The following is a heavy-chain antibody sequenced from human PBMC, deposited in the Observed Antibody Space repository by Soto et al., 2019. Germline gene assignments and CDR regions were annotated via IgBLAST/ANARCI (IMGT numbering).Heavy chain of an antibody. J-gene: IGHJ5*02. CDR2: ISAYNGNT. CDR1: GYTFTSYG. Sequence: ASVKVSCKASGYTFTSYGISWVRQAPGQGLEWMGWISAYNGNTNYAQKLQGRVTMTTDTSTSTAYMELRSLRPDDTAVYYCARVIHYYDSSGYYPNWFDPWGQGTLVTVSS. CDR3: ARVIHYYDSSGYYPNWFDP. D-gene: IGHD3-22*01. V-gene: IGHV1-18*01.